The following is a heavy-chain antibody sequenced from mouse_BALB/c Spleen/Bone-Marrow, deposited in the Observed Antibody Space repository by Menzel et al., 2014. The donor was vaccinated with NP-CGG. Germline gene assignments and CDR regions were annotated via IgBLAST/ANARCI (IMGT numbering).Heavy chain of an antibody. Sequence: EVQLQESGGGLVQPGGSRKLSCAASGFTFSSFGMHWVRQAPERGLEWVAYIGSGTSTIYYADTVKGRFTISRDNPKNTLFLQMTSLRSEDTAIYYCARDDGYYIRNAMDYWGQGTSVTVSS. D-gene: IGHD2-3*01. CDR2: IGSGTSTI. CDR3: ARDDGYYIRNAMDY. J-gene: IGHJ4*01. CDR1: GFTFSSFG. V-gene: IGHV5-17*02.